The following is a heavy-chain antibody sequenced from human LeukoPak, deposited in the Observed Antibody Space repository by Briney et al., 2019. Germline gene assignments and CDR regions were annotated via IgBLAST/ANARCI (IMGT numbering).Heavy chain of an antibody. D-gene: IGHD3-3*01. J-gene: IGHJ3*02. CDR2: IYYSGST. CDR3: ASNDYTVDAFDI. Sequence: SETLSLTCTVSGGSISSSSYYWGWIRQPPGKGLEWIGSIYYSGSTYYNPSLKSRVTISVDTSKNQFSLKLSSVTAADTAVYYCASNDYTVDAFDIWGQGTMVTVSS. CDR1: GGSISSSSYY. V-gene: IGHV4-39*07.